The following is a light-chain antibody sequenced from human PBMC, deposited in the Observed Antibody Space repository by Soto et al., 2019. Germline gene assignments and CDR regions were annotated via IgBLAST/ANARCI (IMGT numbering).Light chain of an antibody. CDR2: DAA. CDR3: LQRSNWPPRLS. CDR1: QSVSSY. Sequence: EIVLTQSPATLSVSPGERATLSCRASQSVSSYLAWYQQKPVQAPRPLIHDAASRATGIPARFRGSGSGTEFALTISSLEPEDFAFTVCLQRSNWPPRLSFGGGSKVDIK. V-gene: IGKV3-11*01. J-gene: IGKJ4*01.